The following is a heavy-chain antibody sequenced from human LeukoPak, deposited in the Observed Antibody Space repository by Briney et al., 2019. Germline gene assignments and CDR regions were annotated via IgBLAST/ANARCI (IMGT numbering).Heavy chain of an antibody. J-gene: IGHJ3*02. CDR1: GFTFRSYG. D-gene: IGHD4-17*01. CDR3: ARGMTTVTWAFDI. Sequence: GGSLRLSCAASGFTFRSYGMHWVRQAPGKGLEYVSAISTNGGNTYYANSVKGRFTISRDNSKNTLYLQMGSLRAEDMAVYYCARGMTTVTWAFDIWGQGTMVTVSS. CDR2: ISTNGGNT. V-gene: IGHV3-64*01.